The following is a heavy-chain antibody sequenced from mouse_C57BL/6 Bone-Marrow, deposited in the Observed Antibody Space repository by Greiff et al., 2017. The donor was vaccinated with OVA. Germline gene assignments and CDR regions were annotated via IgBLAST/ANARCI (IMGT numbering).Heavy chain of an antibody. V-gene: IGHV3-1*01. CDR1: GYSITSGYD. CDR3: AREDYGSSYWYFDV. J-gene: IGHJ1*03. CDR2: ISYSGST. D-gene: IGHD1-1*01. Sequence: EVKLQESGPGMVKPSQSLSLTCTVTGYSITSGYDWHWIRHFPGNKLEWMGYISYSGSTNYNPSLKSRISITHDTSKNHFFLKLNSVTTEDTATYDCAREDYGSSYWYFDVWGTGTTVTVSS.